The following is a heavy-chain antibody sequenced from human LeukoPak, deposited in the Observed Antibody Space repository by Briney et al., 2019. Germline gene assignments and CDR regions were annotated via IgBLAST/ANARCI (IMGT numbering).Heavy chain of an antibody. CDR2: INNDGTAT. Sequence: RGSLRLSCAVSGVTFNDFWMRWVRQVPGKGLVWVSGINNDGTATYYADSVKGRFTISRDNAKNTGYLQMNGLRANDTTVYYCATVSEHWGQGTLVTV. D-gene: IGHD6-25*01. CDR1: GVTFNDFW. J-gene: IGHJ4*01. CDR3: ATVSEH. V-gene: IGHV3-74*01.